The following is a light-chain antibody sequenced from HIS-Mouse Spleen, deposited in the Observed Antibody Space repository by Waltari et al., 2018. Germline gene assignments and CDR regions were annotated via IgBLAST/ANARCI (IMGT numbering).Light chain of an antibody. CDR2: AAS. Sequence: DIQMTQSTSSLSASVGDRVTITCRASQGISNYLAWYQQKPGKVPKLLIYAASTLQSGVPSRFSGSGSGTDFTLTISSLQPEDVATYYCQKYNSAPLITFGQGTRLEIK. CDR3: QKYNSAPLIT. CDR1: QGISNY. V-gene: IGKV1-27*01. J-gene: IGKJ5*01.